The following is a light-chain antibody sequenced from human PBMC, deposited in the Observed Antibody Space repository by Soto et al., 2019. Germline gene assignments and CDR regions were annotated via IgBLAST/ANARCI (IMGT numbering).Light chain of an antibody. CDR2: EVS. CDR1: SSDVGAYTS. V-gene: IGLV2-14*01. J-gene: IGLJ1*01. CDR3: TSYKSDNRRYV. Sequence: QSALSQPASVSGSPGQSITISCTGTSSDVGAYTSVSWYQQHPGKAPKLMIYEVSNRPSGVSNRFSGSKSANTASLTISGLQDEDEAHYYCTSYKSDNRRYVFGTGNKVTV.